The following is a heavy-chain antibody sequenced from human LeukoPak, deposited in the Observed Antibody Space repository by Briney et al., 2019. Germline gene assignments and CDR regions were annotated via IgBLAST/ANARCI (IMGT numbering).Heavy chain of an antibody. D-gene: IGHD3-22*01. CDR2: IKQDGSEK. V-gene: IGHV3-7*01. CDR3: ARGLMGGYPRFDY. Sequence: PGGSLRLSCAASGFTFSSYAMSWVRQAPGKGLEWVANIKQDGSEKYYVDSVKGRFTISRDNAKNSLYLQMNSLRAEDTAVYYCARGLMGGYPRFDYWGQGTLVTVSS. CDR1: GFTFSSYA. J-gene: IGHJ4*02.